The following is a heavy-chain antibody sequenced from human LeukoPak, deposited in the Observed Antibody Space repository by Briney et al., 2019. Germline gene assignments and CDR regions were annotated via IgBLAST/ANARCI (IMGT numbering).Heavy chain of an antibody. CDR2: INHSGST. CDR1: GGSFSGYY. D-gene: IGHD6-19*01. V-gene: IGHV4-34*01. CDR3: ARAKIGTVAVAGTGFDY. Sequence: PSETLSLTCAVYGGSFSGYYWSWIRQPPGKGLEWIGEINHSGSTNYNPSLKSRVTISVDTSKNQFSLKLSSVTAADTAVYYCARAKIGTVAVAGTGFDYWGQGTLVTVSS. J-gene: IGHJ4*02.